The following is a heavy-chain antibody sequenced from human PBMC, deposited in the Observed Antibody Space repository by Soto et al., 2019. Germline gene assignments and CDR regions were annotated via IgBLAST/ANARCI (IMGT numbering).Heavy chain of an antibody. V-gene: IGHV3-48*02. CDR3: ARDHGFLEWLQHFGYYYYGMDV. CDR2: ISSSSSTI. J-gene: IGHJ6*02. Sequence: PGGSLRLSCAASGFTFSSYSMNWVRQAPGKGLEWVSYISSSSSTIYYADSVKGRFTISRDNAKNSLYLQMNSLRDEDTAVYYCARDHGFLEWLQHFGYYYYGMDVWGQGTTVTVS. CDR1: GFTFSSYS. D-gene: IGHD3-3*01.